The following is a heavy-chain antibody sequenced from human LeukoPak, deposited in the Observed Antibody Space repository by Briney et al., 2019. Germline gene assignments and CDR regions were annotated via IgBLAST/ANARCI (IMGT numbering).Heavy chain of an antibody. Sequence: SETLSLTCTVSGDSISSPYWSWTRQPPGKGLKWIGYIYYSGSTNYNPSLKSRVTISVDTSKNQFSLKLSSVTAADTAVYYCARVSAPQWEPTDYYYMDVWGKGTTVTVSS. V-gene: IGHV4-59*11. CDR3: ARVSAPQWEPTDYYYMDV. CDR1: GDSISSPY. CDR2: IYYSGST. J-gene: IGHJ6*03. D-gene: IGHD1-26*01.